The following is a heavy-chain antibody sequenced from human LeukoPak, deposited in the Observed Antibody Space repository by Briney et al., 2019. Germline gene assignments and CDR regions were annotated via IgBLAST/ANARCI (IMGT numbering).Heavy chain of an antibody. Sequence: GGSLRLSCAASGFTFSSYAMSWVRQAPGKGLECVSAISCSGGSTYYADSVKGRFTISRDNSKNTLYLQMNSLRAEDTAVYYCAKDQGWTTTTPLFLDYWGQGTLVTVSS. D-gene: IGHD2-21*01. CDR3: AKDQGWTTTTPLFLDY. CDR2: ISCSGGST. CDR1: GFTFSSYA. J-gene: IGHJ4*02. V-gene: IGHV3-23*01.